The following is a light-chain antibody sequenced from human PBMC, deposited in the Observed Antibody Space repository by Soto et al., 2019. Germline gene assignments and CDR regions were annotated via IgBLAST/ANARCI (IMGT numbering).Light chain of an antibody. CDR1: NSNIGAGYD. CDR2: GNS. CDR3: QSYDISLSGWV. Sequence: QSVLTQPPSVSGAPGQRVTISCTGSNSNIGAGYDVHWYQQLPGTAPKLLIYGNSNRPSGVPDRFSGSKSGTSASLATTGLQAEDEADYYCQSYDISLSGWVFGGGTQLTVL. J-gene: IGLJ7*01. V-gene: IGLV1-40*01.